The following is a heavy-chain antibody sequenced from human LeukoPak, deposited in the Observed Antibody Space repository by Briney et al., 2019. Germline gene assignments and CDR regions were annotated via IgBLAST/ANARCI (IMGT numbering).Heavy chain of an antibody. CDR3: ARGGYGANDDAFDI. CDR1: GFTFSSYG. CDR2: ISSSTNTI. V-gene: IGHV3-48*02. Sequence: GGSLRLSCAASGFTFSSYGMHCVRQAPGKGLEWVSYISSSTNTIYYADSVKGRFTISRDNAKNSLFLQMNSLRDEDTAVYYCARGGYGANDDAFDIWGQGTMVTVSS. J-gene: IGHJ3*02. D-gene: IGHD4-23*01.